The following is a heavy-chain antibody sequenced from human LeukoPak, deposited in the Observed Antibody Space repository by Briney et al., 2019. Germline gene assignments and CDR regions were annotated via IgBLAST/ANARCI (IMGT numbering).Heavy chain of an antibody. CDR1: GGSLSSYY. D-gene: IGHD3-16*01. J-gene: IGHJ1*01. Sequence: SETLSLTCTVSGGSLSSYYWSWIRQPPGKGLEWIGYIYYRGRTKYNPSLQSRVTTSVDTSRNQFSLRLSSVTAADTAVYYCARQSDDLGYFQHWGQGTLSPSPQ. V-gene: IGHV4-59*08. CDR3: ARQSDDLGYFQH. CDR2: IYYRGRT.